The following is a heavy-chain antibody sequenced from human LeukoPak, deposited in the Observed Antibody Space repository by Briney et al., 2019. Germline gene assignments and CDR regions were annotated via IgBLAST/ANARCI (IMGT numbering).Heavy chain of an antibody. D-gene: IGHD4-17*01. CDR3: ARAYYGDFV. Sequence: PGGSLRLSRAASGFTFSNYGMHWVRQAPEKGLEWVALIKPDGSEKFFVPSVKGRFTISRDNAKNSLYLQMNSLRAEDTAVYYCARAYYGDFVWGQGTLVTVSS. V-gene: IGHV3-7*04. CDR1: GFTFSNYG. J-gene: IGHJ4*02. CDR2: IKPDGSEK.